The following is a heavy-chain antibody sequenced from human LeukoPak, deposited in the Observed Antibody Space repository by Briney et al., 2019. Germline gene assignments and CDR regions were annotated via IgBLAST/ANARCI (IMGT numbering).Heavy chain of an antibody. CDR3: AREIGPIQLHLWGSAFDY. J-gene: IGHJ4*02. CDR2: INPSGGST. CDR1: GYTFTGYY. D-gene: IGHD5-18*01. Sequence: ASVKVSCKASGYTFTGYYMHWVRQAPGPGLEWMGIINPSGGSTSYAQKFQGRVTMTRDTSTSTVYMKLSSLRSEDTAVYYCAREIGPIQLHLWGSAFDYWGQGTLVTVSS. V-gene: IGHV1-46*01.